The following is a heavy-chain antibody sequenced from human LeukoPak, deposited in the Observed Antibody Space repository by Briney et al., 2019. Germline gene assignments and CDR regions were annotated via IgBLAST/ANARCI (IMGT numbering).Heavy chain of an antibody. Sequence: PGGSLRLACAASGFTFSSYSMNWVRQAPGKGLEWVSSISSSRSYIYYADSVKGRFTISRDNAKNSLYLQMNSLRAEDTAVYYCARGPRTFLGAVVAATFVFDYWGQGTLVTVSS. CDR1: GFTFSSYS. V-gene: IGHV3-21*01. J-gene: IGHJ4*02. CDR2: ISSSRSYI. CDR3: ARGPRTFLGAVVAATFVFDY. D-gene: IGHD2-15*01.